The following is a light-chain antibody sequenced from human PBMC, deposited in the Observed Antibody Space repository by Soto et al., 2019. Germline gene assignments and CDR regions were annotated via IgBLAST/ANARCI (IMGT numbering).Light chain of an antibody. V-gene: IGKV3-11*01. J-gene: IGKJ4*01. CDR3: QQRSKWPLT. Sequence: EILCPQSPVPPSFSPGERATLSCRASQSVTDFLAWYQQKPGQAPRLLIYDASNRATGIPARFSGSGSGTDFTLTISSLEPEDFAVYYCQQRSKWPLTFGGGTKVDIK. CDR1: QSVTDF. CDR2: DAS.